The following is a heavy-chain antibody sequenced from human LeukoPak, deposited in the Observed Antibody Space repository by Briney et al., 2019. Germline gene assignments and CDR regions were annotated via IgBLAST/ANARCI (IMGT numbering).Heavy chain of an antibody. D-gene: IGHD3-3*01. J-gene: IGHJ4*02. V-gene: IGHV3-11*01. CDR1: GFTFSDYY. Sequence: GRSLRLSCAASGFTFSDYYMSWIRKAPGNGLQIISYISSSGSTIYYADSVKGRFTISRDNAKNSLYLQMNSLRADDTAVYYCARDRLRIFGVVTYMFDYWGQGTLVTVSS. CDR3: ARDRLRIFGVVTYMFDY. CDR2: ISSSGSTI.